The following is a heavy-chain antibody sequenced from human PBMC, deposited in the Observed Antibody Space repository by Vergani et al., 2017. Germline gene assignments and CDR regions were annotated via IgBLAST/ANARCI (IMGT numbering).Heavy chain of an antibody. V-gene: IGHV5-51*01. D-gene: IGHD3-10*01. CDR2: IYPGDSDT. CDR1: GYTFTDYW. Sequence: EVQLVQSGAEVKKPGESLKISCEGSGYTFTDYWVGWVRQKPGKGLEWMGIIYPGDSDTRYSPSFQGQVTISADKSITTAYLQWSSLKASDTAMYYCARSPRGSYWYFDLWGRGTLVTVSS. J-gene: IGHJ2*01. CDR3: ARSPRGSYWYFDL.